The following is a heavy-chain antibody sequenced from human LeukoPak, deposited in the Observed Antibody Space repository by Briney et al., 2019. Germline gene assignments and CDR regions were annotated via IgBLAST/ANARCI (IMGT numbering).Heavy chain of an antibody. CDR1: GDSVSSNSAA. V-gene: IGHV6-1*01. CDR2: TYYRSKRYN. D-gene: IGHD6-13*01. J-gene: IGHJ4*02. CDR3: AREGDGIAAAGTQYYFDY. Sequence: SQTLSLTCAISGDSVSSNSAAWNWIRQSPSRGLEWLGRTYYRSKRYNDYAVSVKSRITLNPDTSKNQFSLQLNSVTPEDTAVYYCAREGDGIAAAGTQYYFDYWGQGTLVTVSS.